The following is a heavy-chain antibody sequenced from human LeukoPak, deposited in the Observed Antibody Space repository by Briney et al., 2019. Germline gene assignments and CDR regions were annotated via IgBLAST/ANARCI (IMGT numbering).Heavy chain of an antibody. D-gene: IGHD2-15*01. CDR1: GDTFTNYA. J-gene: IGHJ6*02. V-gene: IGHV1-69*04. CDR2: VIPILGTA. CDR3: ARDGWMDV. Sequence: ASVKVSCKASGDTFTNYAISWVRQAPGQGLEWVGRVIPILGTANYAQRFQGRVTIIADKSTSTVYMELSSLTSGDTAMYYCARDGWMDVWGQGTTVTVSS.